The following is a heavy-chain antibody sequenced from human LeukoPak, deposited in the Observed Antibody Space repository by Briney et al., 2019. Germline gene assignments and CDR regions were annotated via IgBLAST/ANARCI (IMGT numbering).Heavy chain of an antibody. CDR2: IYYSGST. J-gene: IGHJ3*02. Sequence: SETLSLTCTVSGGSISTYYWSWFRQPPGKGLEWIGYIYYSGSTYYNPSLKSRVTISVDTSKNQFSLKLSSVTAADTAVYYCARLIRITMAEAFDIWGQGTMVTVSS. CDR3: ARLIRITMAEAFDI. CDR1: GGSISTYY. D-gene: IGHD3-10*01. V-gene: IGHV4-59*12.